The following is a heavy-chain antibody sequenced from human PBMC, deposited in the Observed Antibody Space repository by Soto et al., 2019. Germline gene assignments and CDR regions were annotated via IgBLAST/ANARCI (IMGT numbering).Heavy chain of an antibody. D-gene: IGHD2-2*01. CDR2: INHSGST. CDR3: ARGHSSTSCYEP. Sequence: QVQLQQWGAGLLKPSETLSLTCAVYGGSFSGYYWSWIRQPPGKGLEWIGEINHSGSTNYNPSLKSRVTISVDTSKNQFSLKLSSVTAADTAVYYCARGHSSTSCYEPWGQGTLVTVSS. CDR1: GGSFSGYY. V-gene: IGHV4-34*01. J-gene: IGHJ5*02.